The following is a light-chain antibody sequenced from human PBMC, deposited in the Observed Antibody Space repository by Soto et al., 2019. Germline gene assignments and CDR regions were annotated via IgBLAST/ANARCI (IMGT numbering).Light chain of an antibody. V-gene: IGLV1-44*01. Sequence: QSVLTQPPSASGTPGQKVFISCSGSSSNIGGTNYAYWYQQLPGAAPKLLIYGTNHRPSGVPDRFSGSKSGTSGSLAISGLQSEDEADYYCAAWDDSLNAQFVFGTGTKVTVL. CDR1: SSNIGGTNY. CDR3: AAWDDSLNAQFV. CDR2: GTN. J-gene: IGLJ1*01.